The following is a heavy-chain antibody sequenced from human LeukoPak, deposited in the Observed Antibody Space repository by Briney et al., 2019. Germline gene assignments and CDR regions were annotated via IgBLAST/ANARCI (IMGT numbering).Heavy chain of an antibody. CDR3: ARWYYDFLTGYYALYYFDY. D-gene: IGHD3-9*01. Sequence: ASVKVSCKASGYTFTSYGISWVRQAPGQGLEWMGWISAYNGNTNYAQKLQGRVTMTTDTSTSTAYMELRSLRSDDTAVYYCARWYYDFLTGYYALYYFDYWGQGTLVTVSS. CDR1: GYTFTSYG. J-gene: IGHJ4*02. CDR2: ISAYNGNT. V-gene: IGHV1-18*04.